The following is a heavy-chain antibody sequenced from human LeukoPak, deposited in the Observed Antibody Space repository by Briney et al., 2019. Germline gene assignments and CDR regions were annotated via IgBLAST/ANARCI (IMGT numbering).Heavy chain of an antibody. CDR1: GGSISSSSRY. J-gene: IGHJ4*02. CDR2: IYYSGTT. Sequence: PSETLSLACTVSGGSISSSSRYWGWIRQPPGKGLEWIGSIYYSGTTYYSPSLKSRVTISVDTSKNQFSLKLSSVTAADTAIYYCARGLASGYPPIPFDYWGQGTLVTVSS. CDR3: ARGLASGYPPIPFDY. D-gene: IGHD3-3*01. V-gene: IGHV4-39*07.